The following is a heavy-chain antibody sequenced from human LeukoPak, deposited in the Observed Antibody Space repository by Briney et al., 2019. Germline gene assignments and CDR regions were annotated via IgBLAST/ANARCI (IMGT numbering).Heavy chain of an antibody. CDR2: IYTSGST. D-gene: IGHD3-22*01. CDR3: ARDNYYYDSSGSQPFDY. V-gene: IGHV4-4*07. Sequence: SETLPLTCTDSGGSISSYYWSWIRQPAGEGLEWIGRIYTSGSTNYNPSLKSRVTMSVDTSKNQFSLKLSSVTAADTAVYYCARDNYYYDSSGSQPFDYWGQGTLVTVSS. J-gene: IGHJ4*02. CDR1: GGSISSYY.